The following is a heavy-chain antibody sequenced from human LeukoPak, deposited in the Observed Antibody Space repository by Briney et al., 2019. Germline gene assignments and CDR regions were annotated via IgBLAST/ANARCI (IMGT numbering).Heavy chain of an antibody. Sequence: GGSLRLSCGASGSSFSASSMHWVRQAPGKGLEWVGRIRSKANGYATHFAASVDGRFTVSRDDSKNTIHLHMNSLKTEDTGVYYCASGGGVLAAFDIWGQGTMVLVSS. D-gene: IGHD2-8*01. J-gene: IGHJ3*02. CDR3: ASGGGVLAAFDI. V-gene: IGHV3-73*01. CDR2: IRSKANGYAT. CDR1: GSSFSASS.